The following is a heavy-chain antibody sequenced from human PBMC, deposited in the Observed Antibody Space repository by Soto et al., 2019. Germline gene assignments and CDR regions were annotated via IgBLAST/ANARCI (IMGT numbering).Heavy chain of an antibody. CDR1: GFTFSNYA. V-gene: IGHV3-23*01. CDR2: TRGSGDDT. Sequence: XGSLRLSCVAAGFTFSNYAMAWVRQAPGKGLEWVSATRGSGDDTYYADSVKGRFTISRDNSKNTLYLQMNSLRAEDTAVYYCAKDLYDSRGYYNFDSWGQGTLVTVSS. J-gene: IGHJ4*02. D-gene: IGHD3-22*01. CDR3: AKDLYDSRGYYNFDS.